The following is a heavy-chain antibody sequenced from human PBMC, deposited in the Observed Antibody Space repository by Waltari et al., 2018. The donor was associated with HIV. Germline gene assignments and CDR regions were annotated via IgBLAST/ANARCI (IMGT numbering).Heavy chain of an antibody. D-gene: IGHD3-10*01. CDR1: GHTLSELS. Sequence: QVQLVQSGAAVNKPGASVKVSCKVSGHTLSELSMHWVRQVPGKGLEWMGNFDPEDDETIYAQKFQGRVTMTEDTSSDTAYMELSSLTSGDTAVYYCATDFSGMVRAYSYYSLDVWGQGTTVTVSS. J-gene: IGHJ6*02. CDR2: FDPEDDET. CDR3: ATDFSGMVRAYSYYSLDV. V-gene: IGHV1-24*01.